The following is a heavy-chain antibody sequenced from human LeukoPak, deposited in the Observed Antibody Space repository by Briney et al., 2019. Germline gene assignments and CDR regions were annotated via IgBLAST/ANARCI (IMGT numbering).Heavy chain of an antibody. Sequence: PGGSLRLSCAASGFTFRGYSMNWVRQAPGKGLEWVSSISSYNDYIYYADSVKGRFTIYRDNAQNSLYLEMNSLRAEDTAVYYCARDGGYCTKGVCYLDYWGQGTLVTVSS. CDR3: ARDGGYCTKGVCYLDY. CDR2: ISSYNDYI. J-gene: IGHJ4*02. CDR1: GFTFRGYS. V-gene: IGHV3-21*01. D-gene: IGHD2-8*01.